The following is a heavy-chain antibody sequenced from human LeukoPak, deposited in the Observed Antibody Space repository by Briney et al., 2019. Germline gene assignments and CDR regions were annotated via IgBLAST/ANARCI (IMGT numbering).Heavy chain of an antibody. CDR3: ARTNAFDI. Sequence: SETLSLTCTVSGGSIGSSYWSWIRQPPGRGLEWIGYIHPTGTNYNPSLRSRVTISLDTSKNHLSLQLTSVTAADTVVYYCARTNAFDIWGRGTMVTVSS. J-gene: IGHJ3*02. CDR1: GGSIGSSY. CDR2: IHPTGT. V-gene: IGHV4-59*01.